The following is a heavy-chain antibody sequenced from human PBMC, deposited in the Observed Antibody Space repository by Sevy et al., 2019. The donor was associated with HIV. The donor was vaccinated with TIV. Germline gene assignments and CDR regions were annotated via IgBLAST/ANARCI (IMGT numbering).Heavy chain of an antibody. D-gene: IGHD3-16*01. Sequence: GGALRLSCAASGFTFSNYWMHWVRQVPGKGLAWVARINSEGSFTSYAEVVKGRFTISRDNANNTLHLQMKSLRAEDTAVYYCVRYQYYYGMDVWGQGTTVTVSS. CDR1: GFTFSNYW. J-gene: IGHJ6*02. CDR2: INSEGSFT. V-gene: IGHV3-74*01. CDR3: VRYQYYYGMDV.